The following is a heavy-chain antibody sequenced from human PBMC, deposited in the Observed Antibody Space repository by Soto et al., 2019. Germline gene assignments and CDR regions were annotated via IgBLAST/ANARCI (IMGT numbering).Heavy chain of an antibody. Sequence: QVQLVESGGGLVKPGGSLRLSCAASGFTFSDYYMSWIRQAPGKGLEWVSYISSSSSYTNYADSVKGRFTISRDNAKNSLYLQMNSLRAEDTAVYYCARGYYDILTGYSPNYYHYGMDVWGQGTTVTVSS. V-gene: IGHV3-11*06. J-gene: IGHJ6*02. D-gene: IGHD3-9*01. CDR2: ISSSSSYT. CDR3: ARGYYDILTGYSPNYYHYGMDV. CDR1: GFTFSDYY.